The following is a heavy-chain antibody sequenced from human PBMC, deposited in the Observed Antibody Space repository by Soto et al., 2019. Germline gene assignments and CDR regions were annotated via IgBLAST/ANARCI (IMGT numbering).Heavy chain of an antibody. CDR3: ARLLWFGETRGYYYMYV. V-gene: IGHV1-8*01. D-gene: IGHD3-10*01. CDR1: GYTFTSYD. CDR2: MNPNSGNT. Sequence: ASVKVSYSPSGYTFTSYDISWVQQATGQGLEWMGWMNPNSGNTGYAQKFQGRVTMTRNTSISTAYMELSSLRSEDTAVYYCARLLWFGETRGYYYMYVWGKGTTVTVSS. J-gene: IGHJ6*03.